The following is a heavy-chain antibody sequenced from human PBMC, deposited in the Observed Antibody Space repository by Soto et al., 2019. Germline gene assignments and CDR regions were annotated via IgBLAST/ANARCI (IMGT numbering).Heavy chain of an antibody. CDR1: GGSFSGYY. CDR3: ARGSVVFGRGYSYGYDFDY. Sequence: SETLSLTCAVYGGSFSGYYWSWIRQPPGKGLEWIGEINHSGSTNYNPSLKSRVTISVDTSKNQFSLKLSSVTAADTAVYYCARGSVVFGRGYSYGYDFDYWGQGTLVTVSS. CDR2: INHSGST. J-gene: IGHJ4*02. V-gene: IGHV4-34*01. D-gene: IGHD5-18*01.